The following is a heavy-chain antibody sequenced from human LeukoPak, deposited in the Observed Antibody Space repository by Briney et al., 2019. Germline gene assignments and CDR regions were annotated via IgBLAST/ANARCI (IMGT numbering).Heavy chain of an antibody. CDR3: AIDLGYCSGGSCYRYYYYGMDV. J-gene: IGHJ6*02. CDR2: ISYDGSNK. Sequence: PGGSLRLSCAASGFTFSSYAMHWVRQAPGKGLEWVAVISYDGSNKYYADSVKGRFTISRDNSKNTLYLQMNSLRAEDTAVYYCAIDLGYCSGGSCYRYYYYGMDVWGQGTTVTVSS. D-gene: IGHD2-15*01. CDR1: GFTFSSYA. V-gene: IGHV3-30-3*01.